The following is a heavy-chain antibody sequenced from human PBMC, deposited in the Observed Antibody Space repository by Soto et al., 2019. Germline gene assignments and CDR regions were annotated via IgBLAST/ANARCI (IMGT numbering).Heavy chain of an antibody. CDR1: GFIFSNYG. CDR2: VGASATSR. V-gene: IGHV3-48*02. CDR3: AGDLLLGGSSGWGFNY. J-gene: IGHJ4*02. Sequence: EVQLVESGGGLVQPGGSLRLSCAASGFIFSNYGMHWVRQAPGTGLEWISYVGASATSRYYADSVKGRFTISRDNDKKSLYLQMTSLRDDDTDVYYCAGDLLLGGSSGWGFNYWGQGSLVTVSS. D-gene: IGHD3-22*01.